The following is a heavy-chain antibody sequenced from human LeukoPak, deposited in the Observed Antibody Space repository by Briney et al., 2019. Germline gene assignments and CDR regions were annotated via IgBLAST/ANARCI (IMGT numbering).Heavy chain of an antibody. J-gene: IGHJ3*02. CDR1: GFTFSSYA. Sequence: GGSLRLSCAASGFTFSSYAMHWVRQAPGKGLEWVAVISYDGSNKYYADSVKGRFTISRDNSKNTLYLQMNSLRAEDTAVYYCARVSAHQLLSAFDIWGQGTMVTVSS. D-gene: IGHD2-2*01. CDR3: ARVSAHQLLSAFDI. V-gene: IGHV3-30-3*01. CDR2: ISYDGSNK.